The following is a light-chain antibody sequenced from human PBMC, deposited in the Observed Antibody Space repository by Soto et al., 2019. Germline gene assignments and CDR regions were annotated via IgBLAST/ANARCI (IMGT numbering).Light chain of an antibody. Sequence: QLVLTQPPSVSGAPGQRVTISCTGSGSTFGAGYDVHWYQQLPGSAPKLLISDNTNRPSGVPDRFSGSKSGTSASLAISGLQAEDEADYYCQSYDSSRSVIFGGGTKLTVL. CDR1: GSTFGAGYD. CDR2: DNT. J-gene: IGLJ2*01. CDR3: QSYDSSRSVI. V-gene: IGLV1-40*01.